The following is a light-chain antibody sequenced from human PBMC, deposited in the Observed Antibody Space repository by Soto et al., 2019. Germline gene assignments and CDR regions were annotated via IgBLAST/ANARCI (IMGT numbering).Light chain of an antibody. CDR3: QQYGTSEII. CDR1: QAVNTRL. J-gene: IGKJ5*01. CDR2: DTS. V-gene: IGKV3-20*01. Sequence: EIVLTQSPATLSAFAGDRVTLSCRASQAVNTRLSWYQHKPGQAPRLLIYDTSTRATGVPDRFSGSGSGTDFTLTISRLEPEDFAVFFCQQYGTSEIIFGQGTRLEI.